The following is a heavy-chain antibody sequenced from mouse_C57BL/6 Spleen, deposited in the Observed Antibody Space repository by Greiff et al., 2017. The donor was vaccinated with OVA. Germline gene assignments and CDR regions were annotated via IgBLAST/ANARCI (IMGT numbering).Heavy chain of an antibody. CDR3: ARWGYGSSYWYFDV. J-gene: IGHJ1*03. CDR2: INPNNGGT. Sequence: EVQLQQSGPELVKPGASVKMSCKASGYTFTDYNMHWVKQSHGKSLEWIGYINPNNGGTSYNQKFKGKATLTVNKSSSTAYMELRSLTSEDSAVYYCARWGYGSSYWYFDVWGTGTTVTVSS. D-gene: IGHD1-1*01. CDR1: GYTFTDYN. V-gene: IGHV1-22*01.